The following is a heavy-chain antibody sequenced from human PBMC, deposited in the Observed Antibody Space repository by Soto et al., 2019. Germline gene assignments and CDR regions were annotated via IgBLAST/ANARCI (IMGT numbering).Heavy chain of an antibody. D-gene: IGHD5-12*01. J-gene: IGHJ4*02. V-gene: IGHV1-18*01. Sequence: ASVKVSCKASGYTFPSYGIGGVRQAPGQGLEWMGWISAYNGNTNYAQKLQGRVTMTTDTSTSTAYMELRSLRSDDTAVYYCARDWSGYVTWDYWGQGTLVTVSS. CDR1: GYTFPSYG. CDR2: ISAYNGNT. CDR3: ARDWSGYVTWDY.